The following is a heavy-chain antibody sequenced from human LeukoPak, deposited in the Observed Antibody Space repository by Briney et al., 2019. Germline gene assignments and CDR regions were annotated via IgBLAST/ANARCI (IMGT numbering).Heavy chain of an antibody. Sequence: GGSLRLSCAASGFTFSSYSMNWVRQAPGKGLEWVSSISSSSSYIYYADSVKGRFTISRDNAKNSLYLQMNSLRAEGTAVYYCARERGGAPDYWGQGTLVTVSS. V-gene: IGHV3-21*01. J-gene: IGHJ4*02. CDR3: ARERGGAPDY. CDR2: ISSSSSYI. CDR1: GFTFSSYS. D-gene: IGHD1-26*01.